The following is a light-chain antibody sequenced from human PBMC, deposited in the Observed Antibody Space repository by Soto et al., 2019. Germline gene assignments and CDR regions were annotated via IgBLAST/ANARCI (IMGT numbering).Light chain of an antibody. Sequence: DIQMTQSPSTLSASVVDIFTITCLASQSISVWLAWYQQKAGKAPNLLIYKASRLESGVPSRFSGSGSETEFTLTISGLQPGDSATYYCQQYNSYSPTFGQGTKGDIK. V-gene: IGKV1-5*03. CDR3: QQYNSYSPT. CDR1: QSISVW. J-gene: IGKJ1*01. CDR2: KAS.